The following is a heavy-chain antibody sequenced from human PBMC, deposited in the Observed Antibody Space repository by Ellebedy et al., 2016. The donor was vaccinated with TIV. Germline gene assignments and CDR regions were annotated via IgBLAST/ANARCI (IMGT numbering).Heavy chain of an antibody. J-gene: IGHJ4*02. CDR3: AREAPLDWRFLEWLSHFDY. CDR1: GFTFSSYW. CDR2: IKQDGSEK. Sequence: GGSLRLSXAASGFTFSSYWMSWVRQAPGKGLEWVANIKQDGSEKYYVDSVKGRFTISRDNAKNSLYLQMNSLRAEDTAVYYCAREAPLDWRFLEWLSHFDYWGQGTLVTVSS. D-gene: IGHD3-3*01. V-gene: IGHV3-7*01.